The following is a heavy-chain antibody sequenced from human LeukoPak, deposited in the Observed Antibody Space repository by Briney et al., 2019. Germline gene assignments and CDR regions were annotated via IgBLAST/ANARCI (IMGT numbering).Heavy chain of an antibody. CDR2: IYSGGST. CDR3: ATTYSSGWYRGYYFDY. D-gene: IGHD6-19*01. J-gene: IGHJ4*02. Sequence: GGSLRLSCAASGFTFSSYAMSWVRQAPGKGLEWVSVIYSGGSTYYADSVKGRFTISRDNSKNTLYLQMNSLRAEDTAVYYCATTYSSGWYRGYYFDYWGQGTLVTVSS. V-gene: IGHV3-53*01. CDR1: GFTFSSYA.